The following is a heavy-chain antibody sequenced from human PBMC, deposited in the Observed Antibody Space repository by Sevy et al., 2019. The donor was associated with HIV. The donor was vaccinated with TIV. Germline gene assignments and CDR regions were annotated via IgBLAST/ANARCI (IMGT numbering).Heavy chain of an antibody. CDR3: ARDRNYYDSSWAVRFDY. V-gene: IGHV3-30*04. CDR1: GFTFSTYA. CDR2: ISYDGRNK. Sequence: GGSLRLSCAASGFTFSTYAMHWVRQAPGKGLEWVAVISYDGRNKYYADSVKGRFTISRDNSKNTLYLQMNSLRAEDTAVHYCARDRNYYDSSWAVRFDYWGQGTLVTVSS. D-gene: IGHD3-22*01. J-gene: IGHJ4*02.